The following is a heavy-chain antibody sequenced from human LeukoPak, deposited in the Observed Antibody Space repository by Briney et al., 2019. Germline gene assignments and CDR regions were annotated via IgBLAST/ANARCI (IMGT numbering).Heavy chain of an antibody. V-gene: IGHV4-59*01. CDR2: VHYSGST. D-gene: IGHD6-6*01. CDR1: GGSINSDY. Sequence: SGTLSLTCTVSGGSINSDYWSWIRQPPGKGLEWIGYVHYSGSTNYSPSLKSRVTISVDKSKYQFSLNLSSVTAADTAVYYCAREPNLVDFDTWGQGTMVTVSS. CDR3: AREPNLVDFDT. J-gene: IGHJ3*02.